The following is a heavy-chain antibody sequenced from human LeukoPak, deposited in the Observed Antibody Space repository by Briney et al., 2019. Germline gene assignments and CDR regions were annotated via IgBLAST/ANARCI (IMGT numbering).Heavy chain of an antibody. V-gene: IGHV4-30-4*01. D-gene: IGHD3-22*01. CDR2: MYYSGST. J-gene: IGHJ5*02. CDR1: GGSISSGDYY. Sequence: SETLSLTCTVSGGSISSGDYYLSWIRQPPGKGLEWIGYMYYSGSTYYNPSLKSRATISVDTSKNQFSLKLSSVTAAVTAVYYCARPYYYDIRIDPWGQGTLVTVSS. CDR3: ARPYYYDIRIDP.